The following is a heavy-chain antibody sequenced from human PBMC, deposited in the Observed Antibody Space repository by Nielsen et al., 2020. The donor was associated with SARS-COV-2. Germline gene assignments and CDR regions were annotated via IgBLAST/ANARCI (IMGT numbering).Heavy chain of an antibody. D-gene: IGHD3-10*01. J-gene: IGHJ3*02. Sequence: ASVKVSCKASAYTFTAYYIHWLRQAPGQGLEWMGWHNPSSGGTEYTQDFQGWVTMTKDTSIATVYLELNSLKSDDTAVYYCARRGGDPNDAFDIWGQGTMVTVSS. CDR2: HNPSSGGT. CDR1: AYTFTAYY. V-gene: IGHV1-2*04. CDR3: ARRGGDPNDAFDI.